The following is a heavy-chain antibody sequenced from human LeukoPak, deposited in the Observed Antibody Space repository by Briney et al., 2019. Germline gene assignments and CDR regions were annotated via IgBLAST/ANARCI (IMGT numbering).Heavy chain of an antibody. CDR3: ARVLLWFGEYYFDY. D-gene: IGHD3-10*01. CDR1: GGSISSYY. J-gene: IGHJ4*02. Sequence: SETLSLTCTVSGGSISSYYWSWIRQPAGKGLEWIGRIYTSGSTNYNPSLKSRVTMSVDTSKNQFSLKLSSVTAADTAVYYCARVLLWFGEYYFDYWGQGTLVTVSS. CDR2: IYTSGST. V-gene: IGHV4-4*07.